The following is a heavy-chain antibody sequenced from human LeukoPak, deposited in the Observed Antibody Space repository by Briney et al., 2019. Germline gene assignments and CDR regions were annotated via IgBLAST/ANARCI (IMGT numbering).Heavy chain of an antibody. V-gene: IGHV3-53*01. CDR1: GFTVSSNY. Sequence: GGSLRLSCAASGFTVSSNYMSWVRQAPGKELEWVSVIYSGGSTYYADSVKGRFTISRDNSKNTLYLQMNSLRAEDTAVYYCARDFDSSGYYGYWGQGALVTVSS. J-gene: IGHJ4*02. CDR3: ARDFDSSGYYGY. CDR2: IYSGGST. D-gene: IGHD3-22*01.